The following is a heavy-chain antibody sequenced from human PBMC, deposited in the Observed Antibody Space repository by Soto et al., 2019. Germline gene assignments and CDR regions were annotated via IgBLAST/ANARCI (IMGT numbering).Heavy chain of an antibody. V-gene: IGHV4-34*01. D-gene: IGHD3-22*01. CDR1: GGSFSGYY. CDR3: ASIFYDSSGYCFDY. J-gene: IGHJ4*02. Sequence: SETLSLTCAVYGGSFSGYYWSWSRQPPGKGLEWIGEINHSGSTNYNPSLKSRVTISVDTSKNQFSLKLSSVTAADTAVYYCASIFYDSSGYCFDYWGQGTLVTAPQ. CDR2: INHSGST.